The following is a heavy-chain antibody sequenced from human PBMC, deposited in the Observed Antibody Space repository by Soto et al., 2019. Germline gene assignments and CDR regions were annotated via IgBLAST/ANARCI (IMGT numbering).Heavy chain of an antibody. D-gene: IGHD4-17*01. V-gene: IGHV4-39*01. CDR3: VSQRTTVPTQAYFDY. Sequence: SETLSLTCAVSGGSVTNSSYYWGWIRQSPGKGLEWIGSVYYRGRSYSKSSVKSRVTISVNTSKNRFSLSLNSVTASDTAVYFCVSQRTTVPTQAYFDYWGPGALVTVSS. CDR1: GGSVTNSSYY. J-gene: IGHJ4*02. CDR2: VYYRGRS.